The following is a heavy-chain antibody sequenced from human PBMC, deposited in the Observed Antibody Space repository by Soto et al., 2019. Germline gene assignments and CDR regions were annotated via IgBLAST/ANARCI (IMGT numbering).Heavy chain of an antibody. CDR1: GFSIQTSYF. D-gene: IGHD6-13*01. CDR2: ISHSGRA. CDR3: ARFAKEENPKLESWYAFDF. J-gene: IGHJ4*02. Sequence: SETLSLTCGVSGFSIQTSYFWGWIRQPPGKGLEWIGLISHSGRAISHPSFASRATISLDTTNNAFSLTLKSVTAADTAMYYCARFAKEENPKLESWYAFDFWGQGTLVTVSS. V-gene: IGHV4-38-2*01.